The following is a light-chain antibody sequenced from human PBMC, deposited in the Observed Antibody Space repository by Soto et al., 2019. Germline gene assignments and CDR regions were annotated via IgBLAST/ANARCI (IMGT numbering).Light chain of an antibody. CDR1: QSVFSS. CDR2: GAA. CDR3: QQYHNWPA. J-gene: IGKJ1*01. Sequence: EIVMTQSPATLSVSPGGRATLSCRASQSVFSSLAWYQQKPGQAPRLLIYGAATRATGIPARFSGSGSGTDFTLTISSLQSEDFAVYYCQQYHNWPAFGQGTKVDIK. V-gene: IGKV3-15*01.